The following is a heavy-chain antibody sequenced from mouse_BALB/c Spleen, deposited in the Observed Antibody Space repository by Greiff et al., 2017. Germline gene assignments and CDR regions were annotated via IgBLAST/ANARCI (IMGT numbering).Heavy chain of an antibody. D-gene: IGHD2-4*01. CDR1: GFTFTDYY. V-gene: IGHV7-3*02. J-gene: IGHJ3*01. CDR3: ARDGDDYDEGPFAD. Sequence: EVMLVESGGGLVQPGGSLRLSCATSGFTFTDYYMSWVRQPPGKALEWLGFIRNKANGYTTEYSASVKGRFTISRDNSQSILYLQMNTLRAEDSATYYCARDGDDYDEGPFADWGQGTLVTVSA. CDR2: IRNKANGYTT.